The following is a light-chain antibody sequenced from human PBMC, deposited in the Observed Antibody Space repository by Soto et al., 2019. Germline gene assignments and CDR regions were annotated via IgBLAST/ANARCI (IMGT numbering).Light chain of an antibody. CDR3: QQYGSSPS. V-gene: IGKV3D-20*01. CDR2: DTS. Sequence: IVLKHPPATCTLSPGGVTTRGVGASQSVVGGFFAWYQQKPGLAPRLIIYDTSIRAPGIPDRISGSGSGTHFTLTITRVETEDFAVYYCQQYGSSPSFGQGTKVDIK. J-gene: IGKJ1*01. CDR1: QSVVGGF.